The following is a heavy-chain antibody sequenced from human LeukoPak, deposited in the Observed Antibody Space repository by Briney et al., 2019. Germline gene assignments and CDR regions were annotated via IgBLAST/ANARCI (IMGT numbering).Heavy chain of an antibody. CDR3: ARDFRERRGITGPHGMDV. Sequence: SETLSLTCGVYGGSFSGYYWSWIRQPPGKGLEWIGEINHSGSTNYNPSLKSRVTISIDKSKNQFSLRLSSVTAADTAVYYCARDFRERRGITGPHGMDVWGQGTTVTVSS. J-gene: IGHJ6*02. CDR2: INHSGST. D-gene: IGHD1-20*01. V-gene: IGHV4-34*01. CDR1: GGSFSGYY.